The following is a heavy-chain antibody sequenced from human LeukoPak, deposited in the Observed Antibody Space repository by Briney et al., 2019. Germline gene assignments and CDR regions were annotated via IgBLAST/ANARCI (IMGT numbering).Heavy chain of an antibody. D-gene: IGHD2/OR15-2a*01. CDR3: AKDIDSGFSGTPCYFDY. CDR1: GFTFDDYA. Sequence: GGSLRPSSAASGFTFDDYAMHWVRQAPGKGLEWVSGISWNSGSIGYADSVKGRFTISRDNAKNSLYLQMNSLRAEDMALYYCAKDIDSGFSGTPCYFDYWGQGTLVTVSS. V-gene: IGHV3-9*03. CDR2: ISWNSGSI. J-gene: IGHJ4*02.